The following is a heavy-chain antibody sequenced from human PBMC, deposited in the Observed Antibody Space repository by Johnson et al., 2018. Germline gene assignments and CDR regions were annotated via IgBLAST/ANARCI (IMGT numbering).Heavy chain of an antibody. CDR1: GGTFSSYE. CDR2: IIPIFGTP. D-gene: IGHD2-8*01. J-gene: IGHJ3*02. CDR3: ARSPVLMGQDYDAFDI. V-gene: IGHV1-69*12. Sequence: QVQLVQSGAEVKKPGSSVKVSCKASGGTFSSYEINWVRQAPGQGLEWMGGIIPIFGTPSYAQKFQDRVTITADESTSTAYMELSSLRSDDSAVYYCARSPVLMGQDYDAFDICGQGTMVTVSS.